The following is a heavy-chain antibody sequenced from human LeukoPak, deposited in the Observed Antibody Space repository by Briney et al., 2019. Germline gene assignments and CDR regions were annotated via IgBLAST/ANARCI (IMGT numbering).Heavy chain of an antibody. J-gene: IGHJ4*02. D-gene: IGHD3-22*01. CDR2: MNPNSGNT. CDR3: ARVSQTPAYYYTSGYYYHGY. Sequence: ASVKVSCKASGDTFSAYDINWVRQATGHGLEWMGWMNPNSGNTGFAQKFQGRVTMTRDTSINTAYMELSNLRSEDTAVYYCARVSQTPAYYYTSGYYYHGYWGQGTRVTVSS. V-gene: IGHV1-8*01. CDR1: GDTFSAYD.